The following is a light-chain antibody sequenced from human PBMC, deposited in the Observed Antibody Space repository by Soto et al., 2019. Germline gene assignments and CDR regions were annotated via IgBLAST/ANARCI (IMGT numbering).Light chain of an antibody. CDR2: GAS. Sequence: DLQMTQSPSTLSASVGDRVIITRRASQSISSWLAWYQQKPGKAPKLLIYGASSLDSGVPSRFSGSGSGPEFTLTISSLQPDDFATYYCQHYDGYSALTFGGGTKVEIK. J-gene: IGKJ4*01. V-gene: IGKV1-5*03. CDR1: QSISSW. CDR3: QHYDGYSALT.